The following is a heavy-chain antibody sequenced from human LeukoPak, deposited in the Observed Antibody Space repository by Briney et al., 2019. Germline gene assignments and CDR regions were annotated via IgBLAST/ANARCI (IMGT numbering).Heavy chain of an antibody. V-gene: IGHV3-23*01. D-gene: IGHD5-12*01. CDR3: AKDLDIVATITGN. Sequence: GGSLRLSCAASGFTFSSYAMSWVRQAPGKGLEWVSGVSGSGGRTYYADSVKGRFTISRDNSKNTLYLQMNSLRAEDTAVSYCAKDLDIVATITGNWGQGTLVTVSS. CDR2: VSGSGGRT. J-gene: IGHJ4*02. CDR1: GFTFSSYA.